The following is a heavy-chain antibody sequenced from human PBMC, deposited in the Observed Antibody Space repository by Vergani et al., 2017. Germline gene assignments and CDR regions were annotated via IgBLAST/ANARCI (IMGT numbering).Heavy chain of an antibody. CDR3: AREWGYQYYFDY. D-gene: IGHD2-2*01. CDR2: INHSGST. V-gene: IGHV4-59*12. CDR1: GGSISSYY. Sequence: QVQLQESGPGLVKPSETLSLTCTVSGGSISSYYWSWIRQPPGKGLEWIGEINHSGSTNYNPSLKSRVTISVDTSKNQFSLKLSSVTAADTAVYYCAREWGYQYYFDYWGQGTLVTVSS. J-gene: IGHJ4*02.